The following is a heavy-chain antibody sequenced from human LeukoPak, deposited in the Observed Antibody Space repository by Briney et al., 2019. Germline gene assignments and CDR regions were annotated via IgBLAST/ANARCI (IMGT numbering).Heavy chain of an antibody. V-gene: IGHV3-23*01. CDR3: AKDRDIVVVPAP. Sequence: PGGSLRLSCAASGFTFSSYAMSWVRQVPGKGLEWVSAISGSGGSTYYADSVKGRFTISRDNSKNTLYLQMNSLRAEDTAVYYCAKDRDIVVVPAPWGQGTLVTVSS. J-gene: IGHJ4*02. D-gene: IGHD2-2*01. CDR2: ISGSGGST. CDR1: GFTFSSYA.